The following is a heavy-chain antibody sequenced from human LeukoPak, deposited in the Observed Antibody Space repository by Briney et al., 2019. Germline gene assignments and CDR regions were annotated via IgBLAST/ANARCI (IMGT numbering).Heavy chain of an antibody. Sequence: ASVKVSCKASGYTFTSYDINWVRQAPGQGLEWMGWMNPNSGNTGYAQKFQGRVTITGNTSISTAYMELSSLRSEDTAVYYCARVGYYDFWSGFRHPYYYYMAVWGKGTTVTASS. D-gene: IGHD3-3*01. V-gene: IGHV1-8*03. J-gene: IGHJ6*03. CDR3: ARVGYYDFWSGFRHPYYYYMAV. CDR1: GYTFTSYD. CDR2: MNPNSGNT.